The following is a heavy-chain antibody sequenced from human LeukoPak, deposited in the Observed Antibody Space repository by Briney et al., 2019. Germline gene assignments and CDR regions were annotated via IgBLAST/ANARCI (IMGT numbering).Heavy chain of an antibody. CDR2: IIPIFGTA. CDR3: ARDADPCEYYDSSGYYPNWFVP. J-gene: IGHJ5*02. CDR1: GGTFSSYA. V-gene: IGHV1-69*05. D-gene: IGHD3-22*01. Sequence: ASVKVSCKASGGTFSSYAISWVRQAPGQGLEWMGGIIPIFGTANYAQKFQGRVTITTDEPTSTAYMELSSLRSEDTAVYYSARDADPCEYYDSSGYYPNWFVPSGHGGLVTVSS.